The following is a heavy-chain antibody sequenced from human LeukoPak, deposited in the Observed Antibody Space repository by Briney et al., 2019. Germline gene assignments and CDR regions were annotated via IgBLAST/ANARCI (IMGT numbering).Heavy chain of an antibody. D-gene: IGHD3-22*01. Sequence: GGSLRLSCAASGFTFSSYAMSWVRQAPGKGLEWVSAVSGSGGSTYYADSVKGRFTISRDNSKNTLYLQMGSLRAEDMAVYYCARVLGSGYSYGAFDIWGQGTMVTVSS. CDR2: VSGSGGST. CDR1: GFTFSSYA. J-gene: IGHJ3*02. V-gene: IGHV3-23*01. CDR3: ARVLGSGYSYGAFDI.